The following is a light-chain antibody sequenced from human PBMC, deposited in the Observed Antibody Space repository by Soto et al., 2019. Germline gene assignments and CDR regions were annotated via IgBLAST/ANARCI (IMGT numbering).Light chain of an antibody. J-gene: IGKJ1*01. Sequence: DIQMTQSPSTLSASVGGRVTITCRASQSVGTWVAWYQQKPGKAPKLLIYGASNLESGVPSRFSGSGYGTEFTLTITTLQPDDFVTYFCQQYNRNTWSFGPGTKVDI. CDR3: QQYNRNTWS. CDR1: QSVGTW. V-gene: IGKV1-5*01. CDR2: GAS.